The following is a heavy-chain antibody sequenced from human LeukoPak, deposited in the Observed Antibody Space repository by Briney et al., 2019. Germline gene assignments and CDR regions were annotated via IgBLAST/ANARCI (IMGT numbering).Heavy chain of an antibody. Sequence: GGSLRLSCAASGFSFSSYEMNWVRQAPGKGLEWVSSISSRSDYIYYADSVKGRFTISRDNAKNSLYLQMNSLSADDTAVYYCARDPFQEWELKTLDYWGQGTLVTVPS. J-gene: IGHJ4*02. CDR1: GFSFSSYE. D-gene: IGHD1-26*01. V-gene: IGHV3-21*01. CDR3: ARDPFQEWELKTLDY. CDR2: ISSRSDYI.